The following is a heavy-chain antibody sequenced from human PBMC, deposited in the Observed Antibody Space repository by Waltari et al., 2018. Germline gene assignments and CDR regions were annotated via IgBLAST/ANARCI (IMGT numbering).Heavy chain of an antibody. CDR2: INPNSGGT. CDR3: ARGGYPEYYYYYYMDV. D-gene: IGHD5-18*01. Sequence: QVQLVQSGAEVKTPGASVKVSCKASGYTFTGYYIPWVRQAPGQGLECMGWINPNSGGTNYAQKFQGRVTMTRDTSISTAYMELSRLRSDDTAVYYCARGGYPEYYYYYYMDVWGKGTTVTVSS. J-gene: IGHJ6*03. V-gene: IGHV1-2*02. CDR1: GYTFTGYY.